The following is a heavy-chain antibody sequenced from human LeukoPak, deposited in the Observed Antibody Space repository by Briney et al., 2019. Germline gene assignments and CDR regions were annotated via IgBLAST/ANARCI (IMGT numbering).Heavy chain of an antibody. D-gene: IGHD2-2*01. V-gene: IGHV3-53*05. CDR2: IYSGGST. CDR3: ARDDPYCSSTSCYGGDAFDI. Sequence: GGSQRLSCAASGFTVSSNYMSWVRQAPGKGLEWVSVIYSGGSTYYADSVKGRFTISRDNSKNTLYLQMNSLRAEDTAVYYCARDDPYCSSTSCYGGDAFDIWGQGTMVTVSS. J-gene: IGHJ3*02. CDR1: GFTVSSNY.